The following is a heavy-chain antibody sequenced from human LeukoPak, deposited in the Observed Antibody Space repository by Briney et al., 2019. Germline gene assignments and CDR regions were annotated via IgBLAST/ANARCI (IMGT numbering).Heavy chain of an antibody. Sequence: ASETLSLTCTVSGDSMNSGSYFWNWIRQPAGKGLEFIGHIYSSGSTHYNSSLKSRVTISVDTSKNQISLKLSSMTAADTAVYYCARVGGDYSYYYMDVWGKGTSVTVSS. V-gene: IGHV4-61*09. D-gene: IGHD2-21*01. CDR3: ARVGGDYSYYYMDV. CDR1: GDSMNSGSYF. CDR2: IYSSGST. J-gene: IGHJ6*03.